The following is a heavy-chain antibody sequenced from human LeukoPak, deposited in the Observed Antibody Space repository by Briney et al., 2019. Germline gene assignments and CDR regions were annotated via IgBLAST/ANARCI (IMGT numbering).Heavy chain of an antibody. CDR2: IYHSGST. CDR3: ARVVYDSSGYKFDY. D-gene: IGHD3-22*01. V-gene: IGHV4-4*02. CDR1: GXSISSSNW. Sequence: SETLSLTCAVSGXSISSSNWWSWVRPPPGKGLEWIGEIYHSGSTNYNPSLKSRVTISVDKSKNQFSLKLSSVTAADTAVYYCARVVYDSSGYKFDYWGQGTLVTVSS. J-gene: IGHJ4*02.